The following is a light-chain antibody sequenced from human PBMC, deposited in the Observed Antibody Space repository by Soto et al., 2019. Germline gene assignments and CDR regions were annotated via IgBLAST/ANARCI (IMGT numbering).Light chain of an antibody. CDR3: ISYTRNSTLV. Sequence: QSALTQPASVSGSPGQSITISCTGTSSDVGAYNYVSWYQQHPGKAPKLMMYEVSNRPSGVSNRFSGSKSGNTASLTISGLQAEDEADYYCISYTRNSTLVFGGGTKLTVL. CDR2: EVS. J-gene: IGLJ2*01. V-gene: IGLV2-14*01. CDR1: SSDVGAYNY.